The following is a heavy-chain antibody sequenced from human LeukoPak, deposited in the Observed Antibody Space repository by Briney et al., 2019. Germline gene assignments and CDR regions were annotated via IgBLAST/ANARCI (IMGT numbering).Heavy chain of an antibody. Sequence: GESLKISCKGSGYSFTSYWIGWVRQMPGEGLEWMGVIYPGDSDTRYSPAFQGQVIISADKSINTAYLQWSSLKASDTGIYYCARRSCIGGICYSLSMLFDYWGQGTLVTVSS. CDR1: GYSFTSYW. CDR2: IYPGDSDT. J-gene: IGHJ4*02. CDR3: ARRSCIGGICYSLSMLFDY. V-gene: IGHV5-51*01. D-gene: IGHD2-15*01.